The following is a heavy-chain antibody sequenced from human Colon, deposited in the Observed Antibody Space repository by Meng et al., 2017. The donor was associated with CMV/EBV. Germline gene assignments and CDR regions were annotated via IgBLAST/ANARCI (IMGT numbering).Heavy chain of an antibody. CDR1: GFTFSNYG. Sequence: GESLKISCAASGFTFSNYGIHWVRQAPGKGLEWVAFIRYDGNDKYYGDSVKGRFTISRDNSKNTLYLQMNTLRPEDTAVYYCVKDTRGNNGKWYFGGLDYWGQGTLVTVSS. V-gene: IGHV3-30*02. D-gene: IGHD2-15*01. J-gene: IGHJ4*02. CDR3: VKDTRGNNGKWYFGGLDY. CDR2: IRYDGNDK.